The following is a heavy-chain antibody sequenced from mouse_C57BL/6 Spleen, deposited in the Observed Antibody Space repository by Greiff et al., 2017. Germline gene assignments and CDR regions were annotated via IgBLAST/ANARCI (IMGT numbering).Heavy chain of an antibody. CDR3: ALGDYYGSWFAY. Sequence: EVKLQESGGGLVKPGGSLKLSCAASGFTFSDYGMHWVRQAPEKGLEWVAYISSGSSTIYYADTVKGRFTISRDNAKNTLFLQMTSLRSEDTAMYYCALGDYYGSWFAYWGQGTLVTVSA. D-gene: IGHD1-1*01. CDR1: GFTFSDYG. CDR2: ISSGSSTI. J-gene: IGHJ3*01. V-gene: IGHV5-17*01.